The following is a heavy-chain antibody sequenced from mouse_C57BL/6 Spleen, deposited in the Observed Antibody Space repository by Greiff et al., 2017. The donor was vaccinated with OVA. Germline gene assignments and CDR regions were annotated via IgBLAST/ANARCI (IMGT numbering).Heavy chain of an antibody. D-gene: IGHD2-5*01. CDR3: AYSKGAY. Sequence: EVQVVESGGGLVQPGGSLKLSCAASGFTFSDYYMYWVRQTPEKRLEWVAYISNGGGSTYYPDTVKGRFTISRDNAKNTLYLQMGRLKAEDTAMYYCAYSKGAYWGQGTLVTVSA. J-gene: IGHJ3*01. CDR1: GFTFSDYY. V-gene: IGHV5-12*01. CDR2: ISNGGGST.